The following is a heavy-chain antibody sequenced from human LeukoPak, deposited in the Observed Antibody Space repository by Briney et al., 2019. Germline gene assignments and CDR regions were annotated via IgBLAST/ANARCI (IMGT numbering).Heavy chain of an antibody. V-gene: IGHV3-23*01. D-gene: IGHD6-13*01. CDR3: AKDHETGWYSSSWYGD. CDR1: GFTFSSYA. J-gene: IGHJ4*02. CDR2: ISGSGGST. Sequence: PGGSLRLSCAASGFTFSSYAMSWVRQAPGKGLEWVSAISGSGGSTYYADSVKGRFTISRDNSKNTLYLQMNSLRAEDTAVYYCAKDHETGWYSSSWYGDWGQGTLVTVSS.